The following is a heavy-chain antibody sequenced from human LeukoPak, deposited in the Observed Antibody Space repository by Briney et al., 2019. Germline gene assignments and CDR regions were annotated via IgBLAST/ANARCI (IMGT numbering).Heavy chain of an antibody. J-gene: IGHJ5*02. V-gene: IGHV1-69*04. D-gene: IGHD6-19*01. Sequence: GASVKVSCKASGYTFTSYGISWVRQAPGQGLEWMGRIIPILGIANYAQKFQGRVTITADKSTSTAYMELSSLRSEDTAVYYCARDARSYSSGWYRWFDPWGQGTLVTVSS. CDR1: GYTFTSYG. CDR3: ARDARSYSSGWYRWFDP. CDR2: IIPILGIA.